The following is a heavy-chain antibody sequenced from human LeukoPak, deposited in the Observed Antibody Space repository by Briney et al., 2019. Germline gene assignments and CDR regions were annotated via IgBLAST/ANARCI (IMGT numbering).Heavy chain of an antibody. V-gene: IGHV3-9*01. D-gene: IGHD5-18*01. J-gene: IGHJ4*02. CDR1: GFTFDDYA. CDR2: ISWNSGSI. Sequence: PGRSLRLSCAASGFTFDDYAMHWVRQAPGKGLEWVSGISWNSGSIGYADSVKGRFTISRDNAKNSLYLQMNRLRAEGTALYYCAKDARGYSYGHLDYWGQGTLVTVSS. CDR3: AKDARGYSYGHLDY.